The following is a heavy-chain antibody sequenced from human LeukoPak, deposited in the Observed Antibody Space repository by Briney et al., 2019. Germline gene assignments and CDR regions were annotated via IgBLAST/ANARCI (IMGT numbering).Heavy chain of an antibody. V-gene: IGHV1-69*13. J-gene: IGHJ3*02. CDR2: IIPIFGTA. CDR1: GGTFSSYA. CDR3: ARERAYYDILTGTRHDAFDI. Sequence: ASVKVSCKASGGTFSSYAISWVRHAPGQGLEWMGGIIPIFGTANYAQKFQGRVTITADESTSTAYMELSSLRSEDTAVYYCARERAYYDILTGTRHDAFDIWGQGTMVTVSS. D-gene: IGHD3-9*01.